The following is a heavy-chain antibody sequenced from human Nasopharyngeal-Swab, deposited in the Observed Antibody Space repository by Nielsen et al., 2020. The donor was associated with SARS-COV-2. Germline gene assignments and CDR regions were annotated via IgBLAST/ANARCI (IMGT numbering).Heavy chain of an antibody. CDR2: IKHDGGDE. V-gene: IGHV3-7*01. CDR3: ARDPYSTPPDY. CDR1: GITFSSYW. Sequence: GESLKISCEASGITFSSYWMSWVRQAPGKGLEWVANIKHDGGDENYVDSVKGRFTISRDKAKNLLYLQMNSLRAEDTGVYYCARDPYSTPPDYWGQGALVTVSS. J-gene: IGHJ4*02. D-gene: IGHD6-13*01.